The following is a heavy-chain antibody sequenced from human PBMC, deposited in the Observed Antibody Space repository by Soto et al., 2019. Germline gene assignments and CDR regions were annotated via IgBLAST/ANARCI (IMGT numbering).Heavy chain of an antibody. V-gene: IGHV4-31*03. CDR3: ARCSLVVVPAPGFDP. D-gene: IGHD2-2*01. J-gene: IGHJ5*02. CDR2: IYYSGTT. Sequence: SETLSLTCTVSGGSTSSGGYYWSWIRQHPGKGLEWIGYIYYSGTTYYNPSLKSRVTISVDTSKNQFSLKLSSVSAADTALYYCARCSLVVVPAPGFDPWGRGTLVTVSS. CDR1: GGSTSSGGYY.